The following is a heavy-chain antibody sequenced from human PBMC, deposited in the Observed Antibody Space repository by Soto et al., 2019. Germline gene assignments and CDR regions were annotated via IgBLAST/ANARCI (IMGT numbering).Heavy chain of an antibody. CDR3: AKFLKKTTVTTSTYNWFDP. Sequence: PGGSLRLSCAASGFAFSSYAMSRVRQAPGKGLDWVSAISGSGGSTYYADSVKGRFTISRDNSKNTLYLQMNSLRAEDTAVYYCAKFLKKTTVTTSTYNWFDPWGQGTLVTVSS. V-gene: IGHV3-23*01. D-gene: IGHD4-17*01. CDR1: GFAFSSYA. J-gene: IGHJ5*02. CDR2: ISGSGGST.